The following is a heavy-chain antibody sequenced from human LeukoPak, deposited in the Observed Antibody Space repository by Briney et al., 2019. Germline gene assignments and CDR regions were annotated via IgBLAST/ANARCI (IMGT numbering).Heavy chain of an antibody. D-gene: IGHD3-3*02. CDR3: ARGDKYIAFSPPLQGFDY. V-gene: IGHV3-21*01. CDR2: ISSGSSYT. CDR1: GFTFSSYS. Sequence: GGSLRLSCAASGFTFSSYSMNWVRQAPGKGLEWVSSISSGSSYTYFADSVKGRFTISRGNAKNSLYLQMNSLRAEDTAVYYCARGDKYIAFSPPLQGFDYWGQGTLVTVSS. J-gene: IGHJ4*02.